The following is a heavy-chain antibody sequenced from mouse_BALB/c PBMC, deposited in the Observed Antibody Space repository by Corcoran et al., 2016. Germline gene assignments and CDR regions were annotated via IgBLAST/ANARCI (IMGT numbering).Heavy chain of an antibody. CDR3: ARGSTVIHHFDY. D-gene: IGHD2-4*01. V-gene: IGHV8-8*01. J-gene: IGHJ2*01. CDR2: TWWADDK. Sequence: QVTLKESGPGILKPSQTLSLTCSFSGFSLSTSGLGVGWLRQPSGKGREWLAHTWWADDKYYNPSLKSQLTISKDTSRNQVFLKSTSVDTADTATYYGARGSTVIHHFDYWGHGTTLTVSS. CDR1: GFSLSTSGLG.